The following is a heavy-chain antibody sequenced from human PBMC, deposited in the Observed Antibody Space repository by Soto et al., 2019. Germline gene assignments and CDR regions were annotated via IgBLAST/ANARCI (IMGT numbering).Heavy chain of an antibody. J-gene: IGHJ6*03. V-gene: IGHV3-7*01. D-gene: IGHD6-13*01. CDR1: GFTFSSYW. Sequence: GGSLRLSCAASGFTFSSYWMSWVRQAPGKGLEWVANIKQDGSEKYYVDSVKGRFTISRDNAKNSLYLQMNSLRAEDTAVYYCARDRDSSSWHTYYYYYYYMDVWGKGTTVTVSS. CDR3: ARDRDSSSWHTYYYYYYYMDV. CDR2: IKQDGSEK.